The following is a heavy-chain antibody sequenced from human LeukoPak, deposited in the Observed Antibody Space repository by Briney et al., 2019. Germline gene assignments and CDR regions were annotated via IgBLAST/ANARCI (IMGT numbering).Heavy chain of an antibody. CDR1: GGSINNNDFY. Sequence: SETLSLTCTVSGGSINNNDFYWGWIRQPPGKGLEWIGTIYYSGSTYYKSSLKSRVTISEDMSKNQFSLKLSSVTAADTAVYYCARTDYGDYAQFDYWGQGTLVTVSS. CDR2: IYYSGST. V-gene: IGHV4-39*07. J-gene: IGHJ4*02. CDR3: ARTDYGDYAQFDY. D-gene: IGHD4-17*01.